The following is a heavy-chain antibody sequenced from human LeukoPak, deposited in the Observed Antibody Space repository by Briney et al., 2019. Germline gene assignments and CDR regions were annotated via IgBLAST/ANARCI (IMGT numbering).Heavy chain of an antibody. CDR3: ARLLSDLHYYYMDV. Sequence: PGGSLRLSCAASGFTFSNYWMHWVRQAPGKGLVWVSRINSDGINTSYADSVKGRFTISRDNAKNSLYLQMNSLRAEDTAVYYCARLLSDLHYYYMDVWGKGTTVTVSS. CDR1: GFTFSNYW. D-gene: IGHD6-25*01. J-gene: IGHJ6*03. CDR2: INSDGINT. V-gene: IGHV3-74*01.